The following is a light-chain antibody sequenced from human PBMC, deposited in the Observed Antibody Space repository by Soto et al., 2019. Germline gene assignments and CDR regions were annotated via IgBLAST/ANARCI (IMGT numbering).Light chain of an antibody. CDR1: SSDVGGYNY. Sequence: QSALTQPASVSGSPGQSITISCTGTSSDVGGYNYVSWYQQHPGKAPKLIIYEVTSRPSGISDRFSGSKSDSTASLTIAGLQSEDEAEYYCSSFTTSRTRVFGNVTKDT. CDR2: EVT. J-gene: IGLJ1*01. V-gene: IGLV2-14*03. CDR3: SSFTTSRTRV.